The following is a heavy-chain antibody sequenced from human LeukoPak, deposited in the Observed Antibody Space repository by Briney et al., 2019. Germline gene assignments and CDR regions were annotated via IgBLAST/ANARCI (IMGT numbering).Heavy chain of an antibody. D-gene: IGHD2-15*01. CDR2: IYPGDSDT. J-gene: IGHJ4*02. CDR3: ARRRSCSGGRCYEDFDY. V-gene: IGHV5-51*01. CDR1: GYSFTSYW. Sequence: GESLKISCKGSGYSFTSYWVGWVRQMPGKGLEWMGIIYPGDSDTRYNPSFRGQVTISADKSISTAYLQWSSLEASDTAMYYCARRRSCSGGRCYEDFDYWGQGTLVTVSS.